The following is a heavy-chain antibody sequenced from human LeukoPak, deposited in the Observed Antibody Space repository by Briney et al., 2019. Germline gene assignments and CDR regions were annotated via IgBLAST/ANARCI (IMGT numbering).Heavy chain of an antibody. V-gene: IGHV3-23*01. CDR3: AKSGPYYYDY. CDR1: GFTFGTYG. J-gene: IGHJ4*02. CDR2: FGGSGASV. D-gene: IGHD3-10*01. Sequence: GGSLRLSCAASGFTFGTYGMSWVRQAPGKGLEWVSTFGGSGASVYYADSVKGRFTVPRDNSKNTLYLQMNSLRVEDTAVYYCAKSGPYYYDYWGQGTLVTVSS.